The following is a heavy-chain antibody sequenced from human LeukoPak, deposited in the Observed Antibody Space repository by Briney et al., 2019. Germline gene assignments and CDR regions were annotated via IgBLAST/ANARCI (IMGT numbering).Heavy chain of an antibody. J-gene: IGHJ4*02. CDR3: ARATTLFGVDKYFHY. CDR1: GFSLYSYA. CDR2: ITGSGTYT. D-gene: IGHD3-3*01. Sequence: GGSLRLSCAASGFSLYSYAVNWVRQAPGKGLEWVSAITGSGTYTYYADSVKGRFTISRDYSKNTLYLQMNSLRAEDTAVYYCARATTLFGVDKYFHYWGQGTPVTVSS. V-gene: IGHV3-23*01.